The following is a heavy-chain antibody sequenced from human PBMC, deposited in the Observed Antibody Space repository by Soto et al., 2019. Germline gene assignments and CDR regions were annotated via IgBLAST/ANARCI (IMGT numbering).Heavy chain of an antibody. CDR1: GGSISSPSYY. V-gene: IGHV4-39*01. J-gene: IGHJ4*02. Sequence: QLQLQESGPGLVKPSENLSLTCSVSGGSISSPSYYWGWIRQPPGKGLEWIGSIYYSGNTYYNPSLKSRVTIFVDTSRNQFSLKVNSVTAADTAVYFCARLPGITTFQSDYWGQGTLVTVSS. D-gene: IGHD1-1*01. CDR2: IYYSGNT. CDR3: ARLPGITTFQSDY.